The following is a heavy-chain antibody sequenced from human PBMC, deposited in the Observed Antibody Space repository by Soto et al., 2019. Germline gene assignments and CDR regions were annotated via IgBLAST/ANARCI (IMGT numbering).Heavy chain of an antibody. J-gene: IGHJ3*02. V-gene: IGHV3-43*01. Sequence: GGSLRLSCAASGLTFDDYTMHGVRQAPGKGLEWVSLISWDGSGTYYADSVKGRFTISRDNSKNSLYLQMNSLRTEDTALYYCAKDFYYGSGSYTGSGAFDIWGQGTMVTVS. D-gene: IGHD3-10*01. CDR3: AKDFYYGSGSYTGSGAFDI. CDR2: ISWDGSGT. CDR1: GLTFDDYT.